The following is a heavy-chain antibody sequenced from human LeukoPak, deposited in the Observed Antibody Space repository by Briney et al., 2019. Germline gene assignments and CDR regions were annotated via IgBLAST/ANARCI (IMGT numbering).Heavy chain of an antibody. CDR2: ISAYNGNT. J-gene: IGHJ5*02. V-gene: IGHV1-18*01. Sequence: ASVKVSCKASGYTFTSYGISWVRQAPGQGLEWMGWISAYNGNTNYAQKLQGRVTMTTDTSTCTAYMELRSLRSDDTAVYYCARDRGNMITFGGVIAPNWFDPWGQGTLVTVSS. CDR3: ARDRGNMITFGGVIAPNWFDP. D-gene: IGHD3-16*02. CDR1: GYTFTSYG.